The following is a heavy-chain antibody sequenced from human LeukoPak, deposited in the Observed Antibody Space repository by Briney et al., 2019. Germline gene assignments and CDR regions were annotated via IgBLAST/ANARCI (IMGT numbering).Heavy chain of an antibody. CDR2: IYHSGST. V-gene: IGHV4-30-2*01. CDR1: GGSFSGYY. Sequence: SETLSLTCAVYGGSFSGYYWSWIRQPPGKGLEWIGYIYHSGSTYYNPSLKSRVTISVDRSKNQFSLKLSSVTAADTAVYYCARADGDYGSYYGMDVWGQGTTVTVSS. CDR3: ARADGDYGSYYGMDV. J-gene: IGHJ6*02. D-gene: IGHD4-17*01.